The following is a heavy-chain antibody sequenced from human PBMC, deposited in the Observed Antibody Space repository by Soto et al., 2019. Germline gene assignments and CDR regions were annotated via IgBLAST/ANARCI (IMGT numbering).Heavy chain of an antibody. CDR3: ARVMGGAPRMLSLADWFDP. D-gene: IGHD2-8*01. J-gene: IGHJ5*02. V-gene: IGHV4-30-4*01. CDR2: IYYSGST. Sequence: PSETLSLTCTVSGGSISSGDYYWSWIRQPPGKGLEWIGYIYYSGSTYYNPSLKSRVTISVDTSKNQFSLKLSSVTAADTAVYYCARVMGGAPRMLSLADWFDPWGQGTLVTVSS. CDR1: GGSISSGDYY.